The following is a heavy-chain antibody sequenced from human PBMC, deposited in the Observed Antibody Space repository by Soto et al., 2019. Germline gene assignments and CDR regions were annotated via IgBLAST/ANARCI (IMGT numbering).Heavy chain of an antibody. CDR2: MYHSGST. Sequence: PSETLSLTCAVSGGSISSGGYSWSWIRQPPGKGLEWIGYMYHSGSTYYNPSLKSRVTISIDRSKNQFSLKLSSVTAADTAVYYCARGGGDCYSCWFDPWGQGTLVTVSS. V-gene: IGHV4-30-2*01. J-gene: IGHJ5*02. CDR3: ARGGGDCYSCWFDP. CDR1: GGSISSGGYS. D-gene: IGHD2-21*02.